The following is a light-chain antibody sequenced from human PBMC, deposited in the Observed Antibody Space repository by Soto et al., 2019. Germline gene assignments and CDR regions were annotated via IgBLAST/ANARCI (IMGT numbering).Light chain of an antibody. J-gene: IGKJ1*01. V-gene: IGKV3-11*01. CDR3: QQRSNWPRT. CDR2: GAS. CDR1: QSVSSNY. Sequence: EIVLTQSPDTLSLSPGERATLSCRTSQSVSSNYLAWYQQKPAQAPRLLIYGASNRATGIPARFSGSGSGTDFTLTISSLEPEDFAVYYCQQRSNWPRTFGQGTKVDIK.